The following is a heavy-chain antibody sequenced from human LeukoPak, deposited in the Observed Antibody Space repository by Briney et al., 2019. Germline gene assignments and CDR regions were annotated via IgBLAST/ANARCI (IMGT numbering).Heavy chain of an antibody. CDR2: ISTGGST. J-gene: IGHJ4*02. V-gene: IGHV3-66*01. CDR3: AREKRGYSYGYLMAD. CDR1: GFTVSSNY. Sequence: GGSLRLSCAASGFTVSSNYMSWVRQAPGKGLEWVSVISTGGSTDYADSVKGRFSISRDNYKDTMYLQRDSLRAEDTDMYYCAREKRGYSYGYLMADWGQGTLVTVSS. D-gene: IGHD5-18*01.